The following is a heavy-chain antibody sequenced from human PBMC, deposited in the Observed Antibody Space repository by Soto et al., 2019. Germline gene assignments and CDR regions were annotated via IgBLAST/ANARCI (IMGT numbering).Heavy chain of an antibody. CDR3: AKAPYSNPLYYYYMDV. J-gene: IGHJ6*03. CDR1: GFTFSSYA. D-gene: IGHD4-4*01. Sequence: GSLRLACAASGFTFSSYAMSWVRQAPGKGLEWVSAISGSGGSTYYADSVKGRFTISRDNSKNTLYLQMNSLRAEDTAVYYCAKAPYSNPLYYYYMDVWGQGTLVTVSS. V-gene: IGHV3-23*01. CDR2: ISGSGGST.